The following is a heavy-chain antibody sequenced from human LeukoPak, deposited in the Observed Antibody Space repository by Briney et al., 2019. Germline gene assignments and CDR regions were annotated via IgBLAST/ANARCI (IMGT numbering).Heavy chain of an antibody. CDR3: ARDLSQDLGSGGSGYDY. Sequence: ASVKVSCKASGYTFTSYGISWVRQAPGQGLEWVGGISAYNGNTNYAQTLQGRVTMTTDTSTSTAYMELRSLRFDDTAVYYCARDLSQDLGSGGSGYDYWGQGTLVTVSS. CDR1: GYTFTSYG. V-gene: IGHV1-18*01. D-gene: IGHD2-15*01. CDR2: ISAYNGNT. J-gene: IGHJ4*02.